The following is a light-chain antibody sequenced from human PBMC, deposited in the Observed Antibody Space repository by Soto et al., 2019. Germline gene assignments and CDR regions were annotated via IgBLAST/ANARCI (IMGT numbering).Light chain of an antibody. Sequence: DIQMTQSPSSLSASVGDRVTISCRASQSISNYLNWYQQKSGKAPTLLIHEATNLEAGVPSRFTGSRSGTEFTLTISSLQPEDIATYYCQQYHDLVFTFGQGTRLDIK. CDR1: QSISNY. CDR2: EAT. CDR3: QQYHDLVFT. V-gene: IGKV1-33*01. J-gene: IGKJ5*01.